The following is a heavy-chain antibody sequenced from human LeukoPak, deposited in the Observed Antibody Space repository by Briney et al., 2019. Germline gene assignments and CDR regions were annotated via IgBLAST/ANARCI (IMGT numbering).Heavy chain of an antibody. D-gene: IGHD2-2*01. CDR2: ISTSGSTI. Sequence: PGGSLRLSCAASGFTFSSYEMNWVRQAPGKGLEWVSYISTSGSTIYYADSVKGRFTISRDSAKNSLYLQMNSLRAEDTAVYYCARELVVAGAFDIWGHGTMVIVSS. J-gene: IGHJ3*02. CDR3: ARELVVAGAFDI. CDR1: GFTFSSYE. V-gene: IGHV3-48*03.